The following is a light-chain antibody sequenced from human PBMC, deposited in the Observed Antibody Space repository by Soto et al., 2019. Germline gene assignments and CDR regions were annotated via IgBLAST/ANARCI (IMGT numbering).Light chain of an antibody. CDR2: DVS. Sequence: QSALTQPASVSGSPGQSITISCTGTSSDVGGYNYVSWYQQHPGKAPKLMIYDVSNRPSGFSNRFSGSKSGNTASLTISGLQADDEADYYCSSYTSSSTLLYVFGNGTKVTVL. CDR1: SSDVGGYNY. J-gene: IGLJ1*01. CDR3: SSYTSSSTLLYV. V-gene: IGLV2-14*01.